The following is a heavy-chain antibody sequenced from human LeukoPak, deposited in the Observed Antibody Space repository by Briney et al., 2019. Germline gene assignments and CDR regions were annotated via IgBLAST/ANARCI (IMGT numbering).Heavy chain of an antibody. CDR3: ASTRRAARPGFDY. D-gene: IGHD6-6*01. CDR2: IYYSGST. V-gene: IGHV4-39*01. Sequence: SETLSLTCTVSGGSISSSSYYWGWIRQPPGKGLEWIGSIYYSGSTYYNPSLKSRVTISVATSKNQFSLKLSSVTAADTAVYYCASTRRAARPGFDYWGQGTLVTVSS. CDR1: GGSISSSSYY. J-gene: IGHJ4*02.